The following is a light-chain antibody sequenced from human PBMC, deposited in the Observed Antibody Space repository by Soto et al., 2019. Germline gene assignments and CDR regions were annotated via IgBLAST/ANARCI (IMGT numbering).Light chain of an antibody. V-gene: IGKV3D-20*02. CDR2: GAS. J-gene: IGKJ1*01. CDR3: QQRSNWPT. CDR1: QSVSSNY. Sequence: EIVLTQSPGILSLSPGERATLSCRASQSVSSNYLAWYQHKPGQAPRLLIYGASSRATGIPDRFSGSGSGTDFTLTIGRLEPEDFAVYYCQQRSNWPTFGQGTKVDIK.